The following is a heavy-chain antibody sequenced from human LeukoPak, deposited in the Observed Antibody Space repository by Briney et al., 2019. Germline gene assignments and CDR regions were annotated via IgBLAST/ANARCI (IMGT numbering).Heavy chain of an antibody. CDR1: GFASSSYW. D-gene: IGHD1-26*01. Sequence: GGSLRLSCAASGFASSSYWMHWVRQAPGKGLVWVSRINGDGSSTTYADSVKGRFTISRDNAKNTLYLQMNSVRAKDTAVYFCARGLESGSYYTLGYWGQGTLVTASS. CDR2: INGDGSST. CDR3: ARGLESGSYYTLGY. V-gene: IGHV3-74*01. J-gene: IGHJ4*02.